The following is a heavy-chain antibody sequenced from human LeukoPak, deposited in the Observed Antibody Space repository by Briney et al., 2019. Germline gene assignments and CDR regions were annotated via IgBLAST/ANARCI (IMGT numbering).Heavy chain of an antibody. Sequence: SETLSLTCAVYGGSFSGYYWSWIRQPPGKGLEWIGEINHSGSTNYNPSLKSRVTISVDPSKNQFSLKLSSVTAADTAVYYCARDPTVSGYDHWGQGTLVTVSS. V-gene: IGHV4-34*01. CDR3: ARDPTVSGYDH. J-gene: IGHJ5*02. D-gene: IGHD5-12*01. CDR2: INHSGST. CDR1: GGSFSGYY.